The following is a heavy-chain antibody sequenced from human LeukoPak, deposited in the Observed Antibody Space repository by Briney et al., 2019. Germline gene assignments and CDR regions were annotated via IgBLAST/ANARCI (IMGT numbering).Heavy chain of an antibody. CDR3: ARPWLPYDDDAFDI. CDR2: IYPGDSDT. CDR1: GYSFSSYW. D-gene: IGHD5-12*01. V-gene: IGHV5-51*01. J-gene: IGHJ3*02. Sequence: PGESLKISCKGSGYSFSSYWIGWVRPLPGKGLEWMGIIYPGDSDTRYSPSLQGQVTISADKSISTAYLQWSSLKASDTAMYYCARPWLPYDDDAFDIWGQGTMVTVSS.